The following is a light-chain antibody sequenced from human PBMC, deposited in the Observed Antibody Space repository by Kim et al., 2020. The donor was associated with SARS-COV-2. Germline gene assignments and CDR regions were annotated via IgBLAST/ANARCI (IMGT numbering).Light chain of an antibody. Sequence: SMSPGERATLSCRASRGVSTDLAWYQEKAGQAPRLLIYGASTRVTGIPARFSGSGSGTEFTLTISSLQSEDSAIYYCQQYNNWGTFGQGTKVDIK. CDR1: RGVSTD. V-gene: IGKV3-15*01. CDR3: QQYNNWGT. CDR2: GAS. J-gene: IGKJ1*01.